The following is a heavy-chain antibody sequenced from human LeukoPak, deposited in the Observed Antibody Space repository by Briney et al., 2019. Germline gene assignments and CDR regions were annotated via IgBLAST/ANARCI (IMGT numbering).Heavy chain of an antibody. V-gene: IGHV3-7*01. CDR2: IKPDGSEK. D-gene: IGHD1-1*01. CDR3: ARAPGYGAAYYFDY. J-gene: IGHJ4*02. Sequence: GGSLRLSCAASGFTFSHYWMSWVRQAPGKGLEWVANIKPDGSEKHYVDSVKGRFTISRDNSKNTLYLQMNSLRAEDTAVYYCARAPGYGAAYYFDYWGQGTLVTVSS. CDR1: GFTFSHYW.